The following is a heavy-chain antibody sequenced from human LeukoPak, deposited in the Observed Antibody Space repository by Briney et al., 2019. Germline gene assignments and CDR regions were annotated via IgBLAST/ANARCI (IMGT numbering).Heavy chain of an antibody. Sequence: PGGSLRLSCTASGFSFSDYYMSWIRQAPGKALEWVSCISTSSNYIKYADSVKGRFTSSRDNAQKSLFLQMNSLRAEDTAVYYCARLNMVRGAYYYFDNWGQGTLVTVSS. J-gene: IGHJ4*02. CDR3: ARLNMVRGAYYYFDN. V-gene: IGHV3-11*03. CDR2: ISTSSNYI. CDR1: GFSFSDYY. D-gene: IGHD3-10*01.